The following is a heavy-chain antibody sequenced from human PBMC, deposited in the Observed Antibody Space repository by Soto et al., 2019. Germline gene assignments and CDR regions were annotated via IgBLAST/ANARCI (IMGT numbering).Heavy chain of an antibody. CDR3: AKVSQGGKAVADPFDK. CDR2: ISASGDAT. V-gene: IGHV3-23*01. J-gene: IGHJ4*02. D-gene: IGHD6-19*01. Sequence: PGGSLRLSCAASGFSFSRYPMSWVRQAPGKGLEWVSAISASGDATEHADSLKGRFTMSRDNSKSTLSLQMHSLRAEDTALYSCAKVSQGGKAVADPFDKWGQGTLVTVAS. CDR1: GFSFSRYP.